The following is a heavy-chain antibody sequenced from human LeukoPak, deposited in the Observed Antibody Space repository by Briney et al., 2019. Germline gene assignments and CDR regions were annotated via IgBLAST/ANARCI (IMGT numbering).Heavy chain of an antibody. D-gene: IGHD3-22*01. CDR3: ARLPTFYYDNSGYHYDY. V-gene: IGHV3-23*01. Sequence: GGSLRLSCAASGFTFSSYWMSWVRQAPGRGLEWASSTAGSGISKDYADSVKGRFTISKDKSKNTLYLQMDNLRAEDTGVYFCARLPTFYYDNSGYHYDYWGQGTLVTVSS. CDR1: GFTFSSYW. CDR2: TAGSGISK. J-gene: IGHJ4*02.